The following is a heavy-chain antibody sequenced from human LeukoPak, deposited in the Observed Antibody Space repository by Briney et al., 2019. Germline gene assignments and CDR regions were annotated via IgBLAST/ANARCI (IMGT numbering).Heavy chain of an antibody. CDR3: ARRLCLGSSGWKNFDY. J-gene: IGHJ4*02. CDR2: IYPGDSDS. CDR1: GYSFSNYW. Sequence: GESLKISCKGSGYSFSNYWIGWVRQMPGKGLEWMGIIYPGDSDSRYSPSFQGQVTISADKSINTAYLQWSSLGASDTAMYYCARRLCLGSSGWKNFDYWGQGTLVTVSS. D-gene: IGHD6-19*01. V-gene: IGHV5-51*01.